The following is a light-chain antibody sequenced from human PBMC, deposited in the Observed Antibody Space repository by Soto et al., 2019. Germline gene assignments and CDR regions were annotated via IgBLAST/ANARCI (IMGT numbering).Light chain of an antibody. CDR2: AAS. J-gene: IGKJ1*01. CDR1: QTISSW. V-gene: IGKV1-39*01. Sequence: DIQITQSPSTLSGSVGDRVTHICLASQTISSWLAWYQQKPGKAPKLLIYAASSLQSGVPSRFSGSGSGTDFTLTISSLQPEDFATYFCQKSYRYPWVFGQGTKVDIK. CDR3: QKSYRYPWV.